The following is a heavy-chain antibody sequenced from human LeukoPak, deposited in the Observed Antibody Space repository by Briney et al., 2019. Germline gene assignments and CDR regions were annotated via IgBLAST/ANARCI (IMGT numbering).Heavy chain of an antibody. D-gene: IGHD1-1*01. CDR2: INPNSGGT. Sequence: ASVKVSCKASGHTFTAYYVHWVRQAPGQGLEWMGYINPNSGGTKYAQKFQGRVTMTRDTSISTAYMDLNRLTSDDTAVYYCARIEGSASTWNDWGQGTLVTVSS. CDR1: GHTFTAYY. V-gene: IGHV1-2*02. J-gene: IGHJ4*02. CDR3: ARIEGSASTWND.